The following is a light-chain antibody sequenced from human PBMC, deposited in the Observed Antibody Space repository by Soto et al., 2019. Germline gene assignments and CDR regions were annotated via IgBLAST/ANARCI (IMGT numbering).Light chain of an antibody. CDR3: VSYAGSNKQA. CDR1: SSDVGGYNY. J-gene: IGLJ2*01. Sequence: QSVLTQPPSASGSPGQSVAISCSGTSSDVGGYNYVSWYQQHPGKAPKLMIYDVNKRPSGVPDRFFGSKSGNTASLTVSGLQAEDEADYYCVSYAGSNKQAFGGGTKLTVL. CDR2: DVN. V-gene: IGLV2-8*01.